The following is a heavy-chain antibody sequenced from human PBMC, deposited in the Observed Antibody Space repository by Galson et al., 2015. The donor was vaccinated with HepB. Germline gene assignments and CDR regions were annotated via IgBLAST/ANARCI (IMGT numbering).Heavy chain of an antibody. CDR2: ISYDGSNK. V-gene: IGHV3-30*03. Sequence: SLRLSCAASGFTFSSYGMHWVRQAPGKGLEWVAVISYDGSNKYYADSVKGRFTISRDNSKNTLYLQMNSLRAEDTAVYYCARDKVVVVAATPSGGYFDYWGQGTLVTVSS. D-gene: IGHD2-15*01. CDR1: GFTFSSYG. CDR3: ARDKVVVVAATPSGGYFDY. J-gene: IGHJ4*02.